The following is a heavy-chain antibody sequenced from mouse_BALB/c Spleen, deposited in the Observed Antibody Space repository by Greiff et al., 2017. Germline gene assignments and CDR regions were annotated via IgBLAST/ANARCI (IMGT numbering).Heavy chain of an antibody. CDR2: ISSGSSTI. Sequence: EVKLMESGGGLVQPGGSRKLSCAASGFTFSSFGMHWVRQAPEKGLEWVAYISSGSSTIYYADTVKGRFTISRDNPKNTLFLQMTSLRSEDTAMYYCARWGGSSPFDYWGQGTTLTVSS. V-gene: IGHV5-17*02. CDR1: GFTFSSFG. CDR3: ARWGGSSPFDY. D-gene: IGHD1-1*01. J-gene: IGHJ2*01.